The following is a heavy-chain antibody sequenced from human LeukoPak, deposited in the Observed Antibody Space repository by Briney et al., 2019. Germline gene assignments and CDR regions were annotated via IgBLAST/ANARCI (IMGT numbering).Heavy chain of an antibody. V-gene: IGHV1-2*02. CDR3: ARGLRGIAAAGTNY. J-gene: IGHJ4*02. Sequence: PWASVKVSCKASGYTFTGYYMHWVRQAPGQGLEWMGWINPNSGGTNYAQKFQGRVTMTRDTSISTAYMELSRLRSDDTAVYYCARGLRGIAAAGTNYWGQGTLVTVPP. D-gene: IGHD6-13*01. CDR1: GYTFTGYY. CDR2: INPNSGGT.